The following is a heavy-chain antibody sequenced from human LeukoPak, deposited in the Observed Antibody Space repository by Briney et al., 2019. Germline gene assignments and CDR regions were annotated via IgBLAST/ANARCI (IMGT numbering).Heavy chain of an antibody. V-gene: IGHV3-30*04. CDR3: ARDPLEYSSSNWFDP. Sequence: PGGSLRLSCAASGFTFSSYAMHWVRQAPGKGLEWVTVISLDGSNKYYADSVKGRFTISRDNSKNTLYLQMNSLRAEDTAVYYCARDPLEYSSSNWFDPWGQGTLVTVSS. CDR1: GFTFSSYA. D-gene: IGHD6-6*01. CDR2: ISLDGSNK. J-gene: IGHJ5*02.